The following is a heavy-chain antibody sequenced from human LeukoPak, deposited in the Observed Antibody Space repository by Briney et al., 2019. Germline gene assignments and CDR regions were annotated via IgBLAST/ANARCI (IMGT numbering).Heavy chain of an antibody. D-gene: IGHD5-12*01. Sequence: PGGSLRLPCVASGFTFSSYWMGWVRQAPGKGLEWVANIKQDGREKNYVDSLKGRFTISRDNAKNSLYLQVNSLRAEDSAVYYCVRDPDLRRGYDGEGYWGQGTLVTVSS. V-gene: IGHV3-7*05. CDR2: IKQDGREK. J-gene: IGHJ4*02. CDR3: VRDPDLRRGYDGEGY. CDR1: GFTFSSYW.